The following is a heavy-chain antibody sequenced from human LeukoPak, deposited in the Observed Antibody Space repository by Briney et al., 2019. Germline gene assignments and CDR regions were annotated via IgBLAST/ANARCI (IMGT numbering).Heavy chain of an antibody. Sequence: GSLRLSCAASGFTFSSYWMTWIRQPPGKGLEWIGYIYYSGSTNYNPSLKSRVTISVDTSKNQFSLKLSSVTAADTAVYYCARSALDYYDSSGRWFDPWGQGTLVTVSS. V-gene: IGHV4-59*01. CDR2: IYYSGST. D-gene: IGHD3-22*01. CDR1: GFTFSSYW. J-gene: IGHJ5*02. CDR3: ARSALDYYDSSGRWFDP.